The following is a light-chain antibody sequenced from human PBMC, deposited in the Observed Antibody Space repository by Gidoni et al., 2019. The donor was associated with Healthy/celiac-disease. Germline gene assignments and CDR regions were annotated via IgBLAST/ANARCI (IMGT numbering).Light chain of an antibody. CDR3: MQALQTPCT. CDR2: LGS. Sequence: DIGVSQSPLSLPVTPGEPASISCRSSQSLLHSNGYNYLDWYLQKPGQSPQLLIYLGSNRASGVPDRFSGSGSGTDFTLKISRVEAEDVGVYYCMQALQTPCTFGPGTKVDIK. V-gene: IGKV2-28*01. CDR1: QSLLHSNGYNY. J-gene: IGKJ3*01.